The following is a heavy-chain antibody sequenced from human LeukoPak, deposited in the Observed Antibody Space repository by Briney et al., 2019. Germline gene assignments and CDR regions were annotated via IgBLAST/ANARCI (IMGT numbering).Heavy chain of an antibody. CDR2: IYYSGST. D-gene: IGHD3-22*01. CDR1: GGSISSSSYY. V-gene: IGHV4-39*01. J-gene: IGHJ4*02. CDR3: ARHDYDSSGYYFELQYYFDY. Sequence: SETLSLTCTVSGGSISSSSYYWGWIRQPPGKGLEWIGSIYYSGSTYYNPSLKSRVTISVDTSKNQFSLKLSSVTAADTAVYYCARHDYDSSGYYFELQYYFDYWGQGTLVTASS.